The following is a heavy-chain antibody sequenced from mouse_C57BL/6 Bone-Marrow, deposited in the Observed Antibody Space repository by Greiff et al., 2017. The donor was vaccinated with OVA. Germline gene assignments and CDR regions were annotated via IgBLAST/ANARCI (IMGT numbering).Heavy chain of an antibody. CDR1: GYTFTSYW. J-gene: IGHJ4*01. D-gene: IGHD1-1*01. V-gene: IGHV1-55*01. CDR2: IYPGSGST. Sequence: QVQLQQPGAELVKPGASVKMSCKASGYTFTSYWITWVKQRPGQGLEWIGDIYPGSGSTNYNEKFKSKATLTVDTSSSTAYMQLSSLTSEDSAVYDCAHYYGSSPHYYAMDYWGQGTSVTVSS. CDR3: AHYYGSSPHYYAMDY.